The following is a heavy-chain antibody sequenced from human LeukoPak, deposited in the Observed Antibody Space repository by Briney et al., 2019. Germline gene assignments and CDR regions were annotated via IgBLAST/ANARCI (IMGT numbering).Heavy chain of an antibody. V-gene: IGHV1-2*02. CDR2: INPNSGGT. CDR3: ARAYYGSGGDWFDP. Sequence: ASVKVSCKASGYTFTGYYMHWVRQAPGQGLEWMGWINPNSGGTNYAQKFQGRVTMTRDTSISTAYMELSRLRSDDTAVYYCARAYYGSGGDWFDPWGQGTLVTVSS. D-gene: IGHD3-10*01. J-gene: IGHJ5*02. CDR1: GYTFTGYY.